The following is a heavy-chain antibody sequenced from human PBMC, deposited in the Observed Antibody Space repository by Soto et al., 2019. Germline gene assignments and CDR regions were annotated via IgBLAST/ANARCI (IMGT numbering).Heavy chain of an antibody. CDR1: GFTCGLYW. Sequence: PGGSLRLSCAASGFTCGLYWMGWVRQAPGKGLEWVANLKREGSEKYFLESVKGRFTMSIDNAKNSFSLHMNNLRAGGTDVYVCARLGLRVNLTDLWGQGTAVTVSS. D-gene: IGHD3-9*01. V-gene: IGHV3-7*01. CDR3: ARLGLRVNLTDL. CDR2: LKREGSEK. J-gene: IGHJ1*01.